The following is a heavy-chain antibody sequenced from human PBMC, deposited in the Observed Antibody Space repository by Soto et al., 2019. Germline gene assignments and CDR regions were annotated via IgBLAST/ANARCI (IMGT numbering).Heavy chain of an antibody. CDR2: ISAHNGNT. CDR1: GYDFTTYG. CDR3: ASGRDRDK. Sequence: QVHLVQSGAEVKKPGASVKVSCKGSGYDFTTYGITWVRQAPGQGLEWMAWISAHNGNTDYAQKLQGRVTVTRNTSTSTSYMAARRLITDDTAVYHCASGRDRDKWGQGALVTVSS. V-gene: IGHV1-18*01. J-gene: IGHJ4*02.